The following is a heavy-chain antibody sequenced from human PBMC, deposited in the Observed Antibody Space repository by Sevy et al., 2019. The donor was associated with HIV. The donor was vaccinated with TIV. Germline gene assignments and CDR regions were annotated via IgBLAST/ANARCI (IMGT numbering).Heavy chain of an antibody. CDR3: ARVDYDILTGYYP. V-gene: IGHV3-48*01. J-gene: IGHJ5*02. Sequence: GGSLRLSCAASGFTFSSYSMNWVRQAPGKGLEWVSYISSSGSTIYYADSVKGRFTISRDNAKNSLYLQMNSLRAEDTAVYYCARVDYDILTGYYPWGQGTLVTVSS. CDR2: ISSSGSTI. D-gene: IGHD3-9*01. CDR1: GFTFSSYS.